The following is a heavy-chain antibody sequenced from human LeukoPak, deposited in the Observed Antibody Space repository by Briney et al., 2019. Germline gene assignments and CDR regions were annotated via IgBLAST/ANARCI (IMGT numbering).Heavy chain of an antibody. V-gene: IGHV4-59*01. J-gene: IGHJ4*02. CDR1: GGSISSYY. CDR2: MYYSGST. CDR3: ARFQYSSGWYYIDYFDY. Sequence: PSETLSLTCTVSGGSISSYYWSWIRQPPGKGLEWVGYMYYSGSTNYNPSLKSRVTISVDTSKNQFSLKLSSVTAADTAVYYCARFQYSSGWYYIDYFDYWGQGTLVTVSS. D-gene: IGHD6-19*01.